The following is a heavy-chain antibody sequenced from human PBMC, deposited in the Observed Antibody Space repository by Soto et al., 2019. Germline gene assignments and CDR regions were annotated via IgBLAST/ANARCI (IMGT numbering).Heavy chain of an antibody. CDR1: GFTFSSAW. Sequence: EVQLVESGGGLVKPGGSLRLSCAASGFTFSSAWMNWVRQAPGKGLEWVGSIKTETDGGTTDYAAPVKGRFTISRDDSKNTLYLQMDSLKTEDTAVYYCMTLRGESSIFGVVTRFDYWGQGTLVTVSS. D-gene: IGHD3-3*01. V-gene: IGHV3-15*07. CDR2: IKTETDGGTT. J-gene: IGHJ4*02. CDR3: MTLRGESSIFGVVTRFDY.